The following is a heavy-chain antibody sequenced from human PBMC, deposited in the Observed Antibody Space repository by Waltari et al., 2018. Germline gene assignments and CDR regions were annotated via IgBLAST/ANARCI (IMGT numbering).Heavy chain of an antibody. Sequence: EVQLVESGGGLVQPGGSLRLSCAASGFTFSIYSMNWVRQAPGKGLEWVSYISSSSSTIYYADSVKGRFTISRDNAKNSLYLQMNSLRAEDTAVYYCARLAGYYYYYMDVWGKGTTVTVSS. CDR1: GFTFSIYS. CDR3: ARLAGYYYYYMDV. J-gene: IGHJ6*03. D-gene: IGHD6-13*01. CDR2: ISSSSSTI. V-gene: IGHV3-48*04.